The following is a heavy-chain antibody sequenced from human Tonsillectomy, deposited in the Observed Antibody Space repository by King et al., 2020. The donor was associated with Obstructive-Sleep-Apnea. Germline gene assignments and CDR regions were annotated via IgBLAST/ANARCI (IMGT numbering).Heavy chain of an antibody. CDR3: AKDIRIESAAGAANFDY. V-gene: IGHV3-9*01. J-gene: IGHJ4*02. CDR2: ISWNSGSI. CDR1: GFTFDDYA. Sequence: DVQLVESGGGLVQPGRSLRLSCAASGFTFDDYAMHWVRQAPGKGLEWVSGISWNSGSIGYADSVKGRFTISRDNAKNSLYLQMNSLRAEDTALYYCAKDIRIESAAGAANFDYWGQGTLVTVSS. D-gene: IGHD6-13*01.